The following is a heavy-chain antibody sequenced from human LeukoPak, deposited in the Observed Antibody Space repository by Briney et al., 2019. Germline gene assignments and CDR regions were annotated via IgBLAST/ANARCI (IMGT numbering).Heavy chain of an antibody. J-gene: IGHJ4*02. CDR3: AIDDPPIRDFWSGYYIPVYEFKVDY. CDR2: IRYDGSNK. D-gene: IGHD3-3*01. V-gene: IGHV3-30*02. Sequence: GGSLRLSCAASGFTFSSYGMHWVRQAPGKGLEWVAFIRYDGSNKYYADSVKGRFTISRDNSKNTLYLQMNSLRAEDTAVYYCAIDDPPIRDFWSGYYIPVYEFKVDYWGQGTLVTVSS. CDR1: GFTFSSYG.